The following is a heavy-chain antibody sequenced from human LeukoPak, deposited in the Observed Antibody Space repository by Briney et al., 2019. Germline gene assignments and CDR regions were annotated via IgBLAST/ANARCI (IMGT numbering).Heavy chain of an antibody. CDR2: ISTSSSI. D-gene: IGHD3-22*01. CDR3: ARGGSGYGDYYYFYGMDV. CDR1: GFTFSTYA. Sequence: GGPLRLSCAASGFTFSTYAMNWVRQAPGKGLEWVSYISTSSSIYYADSVKGRFTISRDNAKNSLYLQMNSLRDEDTAVYYCARGGSGYGDYYYFYGMDVWGQGTTVTVSS. V-gene: IGHV3-48*02. J-gene: IGHJ6*02.